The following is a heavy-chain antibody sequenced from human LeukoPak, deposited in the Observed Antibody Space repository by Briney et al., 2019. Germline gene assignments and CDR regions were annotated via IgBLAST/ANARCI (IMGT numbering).Heavy chain of an antibody. V-gene: IGHV1-46*01. CDR2: INPSGGST. CDR1: GYTFTSYY. J-gene: IGHJ1*01. CDR3: ATTYYYDSSGYYIRGWSFQH. D-gene: IGHD3-22*01. Sequence: ASVKVSCKASGYTFTSYYMHWVRQAPGQGLEWMGIINPSGGSTSYAQKFQGRVTMTRDTSTSTVYMELSSLRSEDTAVYSCATTYYYDSSGYYIRGWSFQHWGQGTLVTVSS.